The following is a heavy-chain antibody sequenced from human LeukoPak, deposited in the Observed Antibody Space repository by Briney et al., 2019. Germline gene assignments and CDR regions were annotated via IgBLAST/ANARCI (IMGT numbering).Heavy chain of an antibody. Sequence: SETLSLICSVSGGSISGYYWSWIRQPAGKGLEWIGRMYTSGGAYYNPSLKSRVTISVDTSKNQFSLKLSSVTAADTAVYYCARADYGDPSYYFDYWGQGTLVTVSS. D-gene: IGHD4-17*01. J-gene: IGHJ4*02. CDR2: MYTSGGA. V-gene: IGHV4-4*07. CDR1: GGSISGYY. CDR3: ARADYGDPSYYFDY.